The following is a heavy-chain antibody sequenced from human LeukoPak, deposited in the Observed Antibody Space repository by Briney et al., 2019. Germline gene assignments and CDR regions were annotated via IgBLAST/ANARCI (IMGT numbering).Heavy chain of an antibody. CDR2: IKQDGSEK. CDR1: GFTFSNYW. V-gene: IGHV3-7*01. D-gene: IGHD2-8*02. Sequence: GGSLRLSCAAPGFTFSNYWMGWVRQAPGKGLEWVANIKQDGSEKRYVDPVQGRFTISRDNAKNSLYLQMNSLRAEDTGVYYCVRAPATNEWRCMDYWGQGTLVTVSS. CDR3: VRAPATNEWRCMDY. J-gene: IGHJ4*02.